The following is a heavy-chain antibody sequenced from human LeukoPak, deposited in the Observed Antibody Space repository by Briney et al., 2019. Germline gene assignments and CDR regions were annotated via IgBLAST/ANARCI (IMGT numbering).Heavy chain of an antibody. CDR3: ARGGPAARLITFGGVTDY. Sequence: ASVKVSCKASGYTFTSYGISWVRQAPGQGLEWMGWINAYNGNTNYAQKLQGRVTMTTDTSTSTAYMELRNLRSDDMAVYYCARGGPAARLITFGGVTDYWGQGTLVTVSS. J-gene: IGHJ4*02. D-gene: IGHD3-16*01. CDR2: INAYNGNT. CDR1: GYTFTSYG. V-gene: IGHV1-18*03.